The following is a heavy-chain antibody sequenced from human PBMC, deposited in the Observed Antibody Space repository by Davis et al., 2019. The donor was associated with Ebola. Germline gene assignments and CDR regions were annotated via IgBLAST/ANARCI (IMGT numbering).Heavy chain of an antibody. D-gene: IGHD5-18*01. CDR1: GGTFSSYV. CDR2: IIPIFGTA. V-gene: IGHV1-69*06. J-gene: IGHJ6*02. CDR3: ARPSEGTAMVDSMDV. Sequence: SVKVSCKASGGTFSSYVINWLRQAPAHGLEWMGGIIPIFGTARYAQNFQGRVTTSADKSTSTGYMELSSLRSEDTAVYYCARPSEGTAMVDSMDVWGQGTTVTVSS.